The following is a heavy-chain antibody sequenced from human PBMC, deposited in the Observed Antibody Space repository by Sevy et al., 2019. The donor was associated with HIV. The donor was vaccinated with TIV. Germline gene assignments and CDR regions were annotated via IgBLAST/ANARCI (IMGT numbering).Heavy chain of an antibody. Sequence: GGSLRLSCAASGFTFSSYSMNWVRQAPGKGLEWVSSISSSSSYIYYADSVKGRFTISRDNAKNSLYLIMNSLRAEDTAVYYCARNGLYGSGSFYYYYYGMDVWGQGTTVTVSS. V-gene: IGHV3-21*01. J-gene: IGHJ6*02. CDR3: ARNGLYGSGSFYYYYYGMDV. CDR1: GFTFSSYS. D-gene: IGHD3-10*01. CDR2: ISSSSSYI.